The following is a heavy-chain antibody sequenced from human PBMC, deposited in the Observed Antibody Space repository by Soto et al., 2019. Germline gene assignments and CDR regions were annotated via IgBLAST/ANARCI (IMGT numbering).Heavy chain of an antibody. Sequence: EVVLLASGGGLAQPGGSLRLSCVASGFTFSKYAMNWVRQAPGKGLEWVASISGTAVSTDYADSVKGRFTISRDNSKNTVSLQMDNLRVEDTATYYCVNWNDEDVDWGQGTLVAVSS. CDR2: ISGTAVST. CDR1: GFTFSKYA. D-gene: IGHD1-1*01. V-gene: IGHV3-23*01. CDR3: VNWNDEDVD. J-gene: IGHJ4*01.